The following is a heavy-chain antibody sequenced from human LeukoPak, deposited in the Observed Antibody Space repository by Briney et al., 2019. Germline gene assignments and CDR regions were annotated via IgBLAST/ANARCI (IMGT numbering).Heavy chain of an antibody. CDR3: ARQAYASSSVAFDI. J-gene: IGHJ3*02. Sequence: GESLKISCKGSGYNFATDWIGWVLQMPGKGLEWMVIIYPGDSETNYSPSFKGQVTFSVDMSITTAYLQWGSLKASDTAMYYCARQAYASSSVAFDIWGQGTMVTVSS. CDR1: GYNFATDW. D-gene: IGHD3-22*01. CDR2: IYPGDSET. V-gene: IGHV5-51*01.